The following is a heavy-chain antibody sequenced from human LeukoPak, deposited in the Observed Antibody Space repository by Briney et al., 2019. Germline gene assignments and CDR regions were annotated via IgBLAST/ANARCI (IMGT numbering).Heavy chain of an antibody. CDR2: INWNGGST. Sequence: PGGSLRLSCAASGFTFSTYIMNWVRQTPGKGLEWVSGINWNGGSTGYADSVKGRFTISRDNAKNSLYLQMNSLRAEDTALYYCARGYITMTTVTLLFDYWGQGTLVTVSS. CDR1: GFTFSTYI. V-gene: IGHV3-20*04. D-gene: IGHD4-17*01. J-gene: IGHJ4*02. CDR3: ARGYITMTTVTLLFDY.